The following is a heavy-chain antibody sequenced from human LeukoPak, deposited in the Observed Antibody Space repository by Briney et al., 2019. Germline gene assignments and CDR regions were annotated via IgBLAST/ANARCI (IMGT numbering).Heavy chain of an antibody. CDR2: INPDTGDK. V-gene: IGHV1-8*03. J-gene: IGHJ4*02. D-gene: IGHD5-24*01. CDR3: ARTTSMAASGYDY. CDR1: GYTFTNYH. Sequence: ASVKVSCKASGYTFTNYHINWVRQASGQGLEWMTWINPDTGDKGYARKFQDRVTITTDTSISTAYMELSSLSSEDTAVYFCARTTSMAASGYDYWGQGTLVSVSS.